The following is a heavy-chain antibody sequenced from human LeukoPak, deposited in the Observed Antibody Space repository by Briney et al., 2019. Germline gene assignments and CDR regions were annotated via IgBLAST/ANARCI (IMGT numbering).Heavy chain of an antibody. Sequence: PGGSLRLSCAASGFTFSSYAMSWVRQAPGKGLEWVSAISGSGGSTYYADSVKGRFTISRDNSKNTLYLQMNSLRAEDTAVYYCAKPTHDYGDYGAPPYYFDYWGQGTLVTVSS. CDR2: ISGSGGST. D-gene: IGHD4-17*01. CDR1: GFTFSSYA. J-gene: IGHJ4*02. V-gene: IGHV3-23*01. CDR3: AKPTHDYGDYGAPPYYFDY.